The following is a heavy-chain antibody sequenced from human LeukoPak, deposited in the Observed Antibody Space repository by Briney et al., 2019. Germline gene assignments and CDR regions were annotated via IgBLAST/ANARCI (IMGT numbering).Heavy chain of an antibody. CDR2: VSDDGQ. J-gene: IGHJ4*02. CDR3: AKDMGYTSMLSDE. Sequence: GGSLRLSCVASGFSFSTFGMHWVRQAPGKGLEWVALVSDDGQYYADSVKGRFTISRDNSKNTVYLQMNSLRAEDTAVYYCAKDMGYTSMLSDEWGQGTLVTVSS. CDR1: GFSFSTFG. D-gene: IGHD3-16*01. V-gene: IGHV3-30*18.